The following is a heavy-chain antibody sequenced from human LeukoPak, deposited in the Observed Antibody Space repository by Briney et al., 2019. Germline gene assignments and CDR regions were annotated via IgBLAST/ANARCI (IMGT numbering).Heavy chain of an antibody. J-gene: IGHJ4*02. Sequence: PGGSLRLSCTGSGFTFGDYGMSWVRQAPGKGLEWVGFIRSKAYGGTTEYAASVKGRFTISRDDSKSIAYLQMNSLKTEDTAVYYCSNSYCGGDCYSGGYFDYWGQGTLVTVSP. CDR3: SNSYCGGDCYSGGYFDY. CDR1: GFTFGDYG. CDR2: IRSKAYGGTT. D-gene: IGHD2-21*02. V-gene: IGHV3-49*04.